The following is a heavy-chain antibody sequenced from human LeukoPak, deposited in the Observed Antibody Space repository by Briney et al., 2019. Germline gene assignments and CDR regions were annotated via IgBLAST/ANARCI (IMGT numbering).Heavy chain of an antibody. CDR1: GGSISSYY. D-gene: IGHD2-21*02. CDR3: ARSYCGGDCYLLYYFDY. CDR2: IYYSGST. V-gene: IGHV4-59*08. J-gene: IGHJ4*02. Sequence: PSETLSLTCTVSGGSISSYYWSWIRQPPGKGLEWIGYIYYSGSTNYNPSLKSRVTISVDTSKNQFSLKLSSVTAADTAVYYCARSYCGGDCYLLYYFDYWGQGTLVTVSS.